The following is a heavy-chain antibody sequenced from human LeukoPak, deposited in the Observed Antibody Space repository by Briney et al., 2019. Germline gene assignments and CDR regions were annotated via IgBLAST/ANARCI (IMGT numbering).Heavy chain of an antibody. CDR3: ARGFDSRFFDK. CDR1: GFTSSSYW. Sequence: GGSLRLSCAASGFTSSSYWMTWVHQAPGKGLEWVANIKQDGNEKYYVDSVKGRFTISRDNAKNSLYLQMNSLRAEDTAVYHCARGFDSRFFDKWGQGTLVTVSS. V-gene: IGHV3-7*01. CDR2: IKQDGNEK. J-gene: IGHJ4*02. D-gene: IGHD3-22*01.